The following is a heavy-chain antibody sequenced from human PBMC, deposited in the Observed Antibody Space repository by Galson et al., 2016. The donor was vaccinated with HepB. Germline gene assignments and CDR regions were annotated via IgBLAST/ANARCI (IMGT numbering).Heavy chain of an antibody. CDR2: INQSGNT. D-gene: IGHD3-3*01. CDR3: ARGQKGNYDFWTGGITGYYFDS. J-gene: IGHJ4*02. Sequence: ETLSLTCAVYAGSFSGYYWSWIRQSPGKGLEWIGEINQSGNTNNNPSLKSRVTISVDTSKNQFSLKLSSVTAADTAVYYCARGQKGNYDFWTGGITGYYFDSWGQGTLVTVSS. V-gene: IGHV4-34*01. CDR1: AGSFSGYY.